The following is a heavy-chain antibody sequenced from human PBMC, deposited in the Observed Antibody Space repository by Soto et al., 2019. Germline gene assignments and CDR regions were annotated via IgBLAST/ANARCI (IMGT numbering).Heavy chain of an antibody. V-gene: IGHV4-59*12. CDR2: IYYSGST. Sequence: PSETLSLTCTVSGGSISSYYWSWIRQPPGKGLEWIGYIYYSGSTNYNPSLKSRVTISVDTSKNQFSLKLNSMTAADTAVYYCARGLGLVRGVRAHYGMDVWGQGTTVPVSS. CDR1: GGSISSYY. D-gene: IGHD3-10*01. J-gene: IGHJ6*02. CDR3: ARGLGLVRGVRAHYGMDV.